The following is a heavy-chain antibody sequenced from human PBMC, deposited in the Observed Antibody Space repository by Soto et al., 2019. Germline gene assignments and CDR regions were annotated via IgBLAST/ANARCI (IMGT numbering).Heavy chain of an antibody. J-gene: IGHJ4*02. Sequence: PSVKVSCKASGYSFTTSGITWVRQAPGQGLEWMGWISTYNGNTNYAQKLQDRVTLTTDTSTSTAYMELRSLRSDDTAVYYCARRLYGDYDYWGQGNLVTVSS. D-gene: IGHD4-17*01. CDR1: GYSFTTSG. CDR2: ISTYNGNT. V-gene: IGHV1-18*01. CDR3: ARRLYGDYDY.